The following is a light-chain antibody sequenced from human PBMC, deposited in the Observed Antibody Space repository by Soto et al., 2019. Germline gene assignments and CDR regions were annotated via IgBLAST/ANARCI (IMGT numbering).Light chain of an antibody. Sequence: QSVLTQPPSASGTPGQRVTISCSGSTSNIGANTVNWYQQLPGTAPKLLLYSNNQRPSGVPDRFSGSKSGTSASLAISGLQSEDEAAYSCAAWDDSLNAYVFGTGTKLTVL. CDR1: TSNIGANT. J-gene: IGLJ1*01. CDR2: SNN. V-gene: IGLV1-44*01. CDR3: AAWDDSLNAYV.